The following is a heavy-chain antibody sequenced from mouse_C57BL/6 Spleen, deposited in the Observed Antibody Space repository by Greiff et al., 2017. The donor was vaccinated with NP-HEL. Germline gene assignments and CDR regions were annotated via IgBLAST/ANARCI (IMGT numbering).Heavy chain of an antibody. J-gene: IGHJ1*03. Sequence: EVQLVESGGGLVQPGGSLKLSCAASGFTFSDYGMAWVRQAPRQGPEWVAFISHLAYSIYYADTVTGRFTLSRENAKNTLYLEMSSLRSEDTAMYYCARCYSSRYFDVWGTGTTVTVSS. V-gene: IGHV5-15*04. CDR2: ISHLAYSI. CDR1: GFTFSDYG. CDR3: ARCYSSRYFDV. D-gene: IGHD1-1*01.